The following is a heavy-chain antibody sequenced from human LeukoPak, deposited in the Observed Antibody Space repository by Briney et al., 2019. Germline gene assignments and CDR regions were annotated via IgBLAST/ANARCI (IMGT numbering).Heavy chain of an antibody. CDR2: IYPGDSDT. Sequence: GESLKISCKGSGYSFTSYWIGWVRQMPGKGLEWMGIIYPGDSDTRYSPSFQGQVTISADKSISTAYLQWSSLKASDTAMYYCARSSGSYFGRDAFGIWGQGTMVTVSS. J-gene: IGHJ3*02. V-gene: IGHV5-51*01. CDR3: ARSSGSYFGRDAFGI. D-gene: IGHD1-26*01. CDR1: GYSFTSYW.